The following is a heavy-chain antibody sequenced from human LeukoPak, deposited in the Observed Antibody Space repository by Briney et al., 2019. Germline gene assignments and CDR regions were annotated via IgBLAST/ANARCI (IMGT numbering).Heavy chain of an antibody. CDR3: ARGPKLHNAPGAFDI. Sequence: SETLSLTCAVYGGSFSGYYWSWIRQPPGKGLEWIGEINHSGSTNYNPSLKSRVTISVDTSKSQFSLKLSSVTAADTAVYYCARGPKLHNAPGAFDIWGQGTMVTVSS. CDR2: INHSGST. V-gene: IGHV4-34*01. D-gene: IGHD4-23*01. CDR1: GGSFSGYY. J-gene: IGHJ3*02.